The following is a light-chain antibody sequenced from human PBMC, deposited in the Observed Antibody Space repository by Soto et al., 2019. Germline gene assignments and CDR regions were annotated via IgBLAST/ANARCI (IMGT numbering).Light chain of an antibody. J-gene: IGLJ1*01. CDR2: EVS. V-gene: IGLV2-8*01. Sequence: QSVLTQPPSASGSPGQSVTISCTGTNSDVGGYNYVSWYRQYPGKAPKLMIYEVSERPSGVPDRFSGSKSGNTASLTVSGLQAEDGAHYYCSSYAGSNICVFGTGTKVTVL. CDR1: NSDVGGYNY. CDR3: SSYAGSNICV.